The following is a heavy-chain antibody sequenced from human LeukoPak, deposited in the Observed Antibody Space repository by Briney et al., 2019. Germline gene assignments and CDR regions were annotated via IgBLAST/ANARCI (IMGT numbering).Heavy chain of an antibody. CDR3: ARVGYCSSTSCPYYYYGMDV. V-gene: IGHV3-30*03. D-gene: IGHD2-2*01. J-gene: IGHJ6*02. Sequence: PGRSLRLSCAASGFTFSSYGMHWVRQAPGKGLEWVAVISYDGSNKYYADPVKGRFTISRDNSKNTLYLQMNSLRAEDTAVYYCARVGYCSSTSCPYYYYGMDVWGQGTTVTVSS. CDR1: GFTFSSYG. CDR2: ISYDGSNK.